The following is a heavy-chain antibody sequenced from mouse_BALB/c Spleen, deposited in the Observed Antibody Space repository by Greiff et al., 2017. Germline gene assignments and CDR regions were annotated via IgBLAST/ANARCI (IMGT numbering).Heavy chain of an antibody. Sequence: QVQLKQSGAELARPGASVKMSCKASGYTFTSYTMHWVKQRPGQGLEWIGYINPSSGYTNYNQKFKDKATLTADKSSSTAYMQLSSLTSEDSAVYYCARWDYRYDEEVAYWGQGTLVTVSA. V-gene: IGHV1-4*01. CDR1: GYTFTSYT. D-gene: IGHD2-14*01. J-gene: IGHJ3*01. CDR3: ARWDYRYDEEVAY. CDR2: INPSSGYT.